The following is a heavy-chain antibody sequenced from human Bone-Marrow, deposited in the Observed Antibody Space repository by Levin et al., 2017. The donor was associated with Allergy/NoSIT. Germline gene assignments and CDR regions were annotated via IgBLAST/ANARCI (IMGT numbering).Heavy chain of an antibody. Sequence: QPGESLKISCAASGFDVRDNYMSWVRQAPGEGLEWVSFLHKDGSTYYTDSVKGRFTISRDNSKNTLFLQMNGLRAEDTAVYFCVRDLGWESTGNAYWGQGALVTVSS. CDR2: LHKDGST. D-gene: IGHD3-16*01. V-gene: IGHV3-53*01. CDR3: VRDLGWESTGNAY. CDR1: GFDVRDNY. J-gene: IGHJ4*02.